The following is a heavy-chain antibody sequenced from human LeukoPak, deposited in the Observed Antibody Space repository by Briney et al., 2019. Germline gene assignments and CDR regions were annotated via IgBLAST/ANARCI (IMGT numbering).Heavy chain of an antibody. D-gene: IGHD2-2*01. CDR3: ARAPPAYCSSSSCDAFFGGWFDP. Sequence: SETLSLTCTVSGGSISSSSYYWGWIRQPPGKGLEWIGSIYYSGSTNYNPSLKSRVTMSVDTSKNQFSLKLSSVTAADTAVYYCARAPPAYCSSSSCDAFFGGWFDPWGQGTLVTVSS. V-gene: IGHV4-39*07. CDR1: GGSISSSSYY. J-gene: IGHJ5*02. CDR2: IYYSGST.